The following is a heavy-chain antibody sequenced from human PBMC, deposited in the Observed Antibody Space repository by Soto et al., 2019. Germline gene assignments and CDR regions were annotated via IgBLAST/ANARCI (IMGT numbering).Heavy chain of an antibody. CDR1: EYSFTTYW. Sequence: GESLKISCQVSEYSFTTYWIGWVRQMPGKGLEWMAIVHPGYSQTRYNPSFQGQVTISADKSINTAYLQWSSLKASDTAMYYCARHIKWAFDYWDQGTLVTVSS. CDR2: VHPGYSQT. CDR3: ARHIKWAFDY. J-gene: IGHJ4*02. D-gene: IGHD1-20*01. V-gene: IGHV5-51*01.